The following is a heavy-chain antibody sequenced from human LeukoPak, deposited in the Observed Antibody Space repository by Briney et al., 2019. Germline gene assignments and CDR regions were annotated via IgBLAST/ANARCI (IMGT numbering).Heavy chain of an antibody. J-gene: IGHJ4*02. CDR1: GFTFSSYA. CDR2: ISGSGGST. V-gene: IGHV3-23*01. CDR3: AKFLPTHIVVANYYFDY. Sequence: PGGSLRLSSAASGFTFSSYAMSWVRQAPGKGLEWATAISGSGGSTYYADSVKGRFTISRDNSKNTLYLQMNSLRAEDTAVYYCAKFLPTHIVVANYYFDYWGQGTLVTVSS. D-gene: IGHD2-21*01.